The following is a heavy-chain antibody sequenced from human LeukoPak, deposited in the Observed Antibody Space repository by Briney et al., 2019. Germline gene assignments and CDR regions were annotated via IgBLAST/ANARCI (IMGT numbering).Heavy chain of an antibody. V-gene: IGHV3-30*04. CDR3: ARAQHRGWGFDN. J-gene: IGHJ4*02. CDR2: ISYDGSNK. Sequence: GRPLRLSCAASGFTFSSYAMHWVRQAPGKGLAWVALISYDGSNKNYADSVKGRFTISRDDSRNTLYLQMNSLRAEDTAVYYCARAQHRGWGFDNWGQGTLVTVSS. D-gene: IGHD1-26*01. CDR1: GFTFSSYA.